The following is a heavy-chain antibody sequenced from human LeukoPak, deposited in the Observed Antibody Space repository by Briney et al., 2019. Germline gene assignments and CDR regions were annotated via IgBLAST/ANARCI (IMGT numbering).Heavy chain of an antibody. J-gene: IGHJ6*02. V-gene: IGHV4-59*08. Sequence: SETLSLTCTVSGVSISSYYWSWLRQPPGKGVEGVGYIYYSGSTNYNASLKSRVTISVDTSKNQFSLKLSSVTAADTAVYYCARHAGATSYYYYGMDVWGQGTTVTVSS. CDR2: IYYSGST. CDR1: GVSISSYY. CDR3: ARHAGATSYYYYGMDV. D-gene: IGHD1-14*01.